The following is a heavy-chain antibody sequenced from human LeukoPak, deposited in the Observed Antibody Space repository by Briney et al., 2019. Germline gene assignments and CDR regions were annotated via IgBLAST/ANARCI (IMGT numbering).Heavy chain of an antibody. J-gene: IGHJ6*03. CDR2: MNPNSGNT. CDR1: GYTFTSYD. CDR3: VREGIGVIDYYYYYYMDV. Sequence: ASVKVSCKASGYTFTSYDINWVRQATGQGLEWMGWMNPNSGNTGYAQKLQGRVTMTRNTSISTAYMELSSLRSEDTAVYYCVREGIGVIDYYYYYYMDVWGKGTTVTVSS. V-gene: IGHV1-8*01. D-gene: IGHD3-16*02.